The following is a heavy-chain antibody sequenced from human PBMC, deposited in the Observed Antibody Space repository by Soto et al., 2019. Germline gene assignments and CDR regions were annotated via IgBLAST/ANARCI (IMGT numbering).Heavy chain of an antibody. CDR2: IYPGDSDT. CDR1: GYSFTSYW. J-gene: IGHJ6*02. D-gene: IGHD3-10*01. Sequence: PGESLKISCKGSGYSFTSYWIGWVRQMPGKGLEWMGIIYPGDSDTRYSPSFQGQVTISADKSISTAYLQWSSLKASDTAMYYCARHRRVRFGELSTYYGMDVWGQGTTVTVSS. V-gene: IGHV5-51*01. CDR3: ARHRRVRFGELSTYYGMDV.